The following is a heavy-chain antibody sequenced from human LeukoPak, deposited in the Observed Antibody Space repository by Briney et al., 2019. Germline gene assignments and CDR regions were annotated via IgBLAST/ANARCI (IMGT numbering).Heavy chain of an antibody. D-gene: IGHD1-26*01. V-gene: IGHV3-48*02. CDR1: GFTFTSYS. CDR2: ISGGGGST. Sequence: GGSLRLSCAASGFTFTSYSMNWVRQAPGKGLEWVSTISGGGGSTYYADSVKGRFTISRDNAKNSLYLQMNSLRDEDTAVYYCARRIYSGSYYFDYWGQGTLVTVSS. CDR3: ARRIYSGSYYFDY. J-gene: IGHJ4*02.